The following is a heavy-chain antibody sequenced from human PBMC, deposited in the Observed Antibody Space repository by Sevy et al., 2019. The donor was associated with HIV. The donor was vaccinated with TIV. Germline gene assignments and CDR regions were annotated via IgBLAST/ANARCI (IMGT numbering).Heavy chain of an antibody. CDR3: TRGGDIVVVVAASNWFDP. D-gene: IGHD2-15*01. J-gene: IGHJ5*02. CDR1: GFTFGDYA. V-gene: IGHV3-49*03. CDR2: IRSKAYGGTT. Sequence: GGSLRLSCTASGFTFGDYAMSWFRQAPGKGLEWVGFIRSKAYGGTTEYAGFVKGRFTISRDDSKSIAYLQMNSLKTEDTAVYYCTRGGDIVVVVAASNWFDPWGQGTLVTVSS.